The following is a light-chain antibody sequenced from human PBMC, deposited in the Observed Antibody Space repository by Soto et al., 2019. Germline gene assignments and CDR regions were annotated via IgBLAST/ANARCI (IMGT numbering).Light chain of an antibody. V-gene: IGKV1-5*03. J-gene: IGKJ1*01. Sequence: DIQMTQSPSTLSASIGDRVTITCRASQSISRWLAWWQQKPGKAPNLLIYKASSLESGVPSRFSGSGSETEFTLTISSLQPDDFATYYCQQYNSYSKTFGHGTKVE. CDR2: KAS. CDR3: QQYNSYSKT. CDR1: QSISRW.